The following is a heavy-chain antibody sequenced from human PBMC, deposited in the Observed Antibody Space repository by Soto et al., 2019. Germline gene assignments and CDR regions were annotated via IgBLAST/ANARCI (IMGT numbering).Heavy chain of an antibody. CDR2: ISAYNGNT. D-gene: IGHD4-17*01. CDR3: ARDRTTVTTYFDF. V-gene: IGHV1-18*01. CDR1: GYTFTSYG. J-gene: IGHJ4*02. Sequence: ASVKVSCKAAGYTFTSYGISWVRQAPGQGLEGMGWISAYNGNTNYAQKLQGRATMTTDTSTSTAYMELRSLRSDDTAVYYCARDRTTVTTYFDFWGQGTLVTVSS.